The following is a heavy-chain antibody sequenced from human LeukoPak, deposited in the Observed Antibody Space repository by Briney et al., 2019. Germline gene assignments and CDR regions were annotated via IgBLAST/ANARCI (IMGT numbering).Heavy chain of an antibody. Sequence: SETLSHTCTVSGGSINLYYWSWIRQPPGKGLEWIGYFYDTRSPKYNPSLERRVTISVDMSRKQFSLNISSVTTAGTAVYYCARGRGSLTYWGQGTLATVSS. CDR3: ARGRGSLTY. D-gene: IGHD3-10*01. V-gene: IGHV4-59*01. J-gene: IGHJ4*02. CDR2: FYDTRSP. CDR1: GGSINLYY.